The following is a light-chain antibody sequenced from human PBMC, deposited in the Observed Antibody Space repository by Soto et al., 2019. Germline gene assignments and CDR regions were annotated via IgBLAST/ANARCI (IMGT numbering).Light chain of an antibody. Sequence: PNLFSYVEARVPITCQASQGIGNHLRCYQHKPGKAPKPLIYAASNLQSGVPSWFNSSGSDTDFTLSHCCSQPEHFATCYCQQYNRYSFGDGTKVDIK. CDR3: QQYNRYS. CDR1: QGIGNH. CDR2: AAS. V-gene: IGKV1-17*01. J-gene: IGKJ1*01.